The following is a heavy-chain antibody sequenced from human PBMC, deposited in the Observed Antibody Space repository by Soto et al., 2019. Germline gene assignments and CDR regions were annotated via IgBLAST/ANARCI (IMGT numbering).Heavy chain of an antibody. V-gene: IGHV4-39*02. CDR3: AREGPPIRAHNPPEYFQH. Sequence: SETLSLTCTVSGDSISTRSNYWAWIRQPPGKGLEWIGSIYYTGGTYYNPSLKSRVTLFLDTSKNQFSLNLNSVTAADTTVYYCAREGPPIRAHNPPEYFQHWGQGTPVTVSS. CDR1: GDSISTRSNY. CDR2: IYYTGGT. J-gene: IGHJ1*01.